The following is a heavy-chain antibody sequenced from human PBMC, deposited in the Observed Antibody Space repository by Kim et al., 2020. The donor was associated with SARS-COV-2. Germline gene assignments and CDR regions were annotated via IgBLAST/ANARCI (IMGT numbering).Heavy chain of an antibody. Sequence: ASVKVSCKASGYTFTSYGISWVRQAPGQGLEWMGWISAYNGNTNYAQKLQGRVTMTTDTSTSTAYMELRSLRSDDTAVYYCARGSCSGGSCYSYNWFDPWGQGTLVTVSS. CDR2: ISAYNGNT. J-gene: IGHJ5*02. CDR1: GYTFTSYG. CDR3: ARGSCSGGSCYSYNWFDP. D-gene: IGHD2-15*01. V-gene: IGHV1-18*01.